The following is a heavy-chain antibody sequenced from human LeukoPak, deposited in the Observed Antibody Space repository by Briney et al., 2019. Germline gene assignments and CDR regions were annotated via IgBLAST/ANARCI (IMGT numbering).Heavy chain of an antibody. CDR1: GYTFTGYY. D-gene: IGHD3-3*01. Sequence: ASVTVSCKASGYTFTGYYMHWVRQAPGQGLEWMGRINPNSGGTNYAQKFQGRVTMTRDTSISTAYMELSRLRSDDTAVYYCARDLDFWSGYASFLGRYGMDVWGQGTTVTVSS. V-gene: IGHV1-2*06. J-gene: IGHJ6*02. CDR2: INPNSGGT. CDR3: ARDLDFWSGYASFLGRYGMDV.